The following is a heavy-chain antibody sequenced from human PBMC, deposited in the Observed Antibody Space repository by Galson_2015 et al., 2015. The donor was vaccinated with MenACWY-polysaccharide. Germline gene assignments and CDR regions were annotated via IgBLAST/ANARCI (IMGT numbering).Heavy chain of an antibody. V-gene: IGHV3-11*01. CDR1: GFTFSDYY. CDR2: ISSSGSTI. D-gene: IGHD4-17*01. Sequence: SLRLSCAASGFTFSDYYMSWLRQAPGKGLEWVSYISSSGSTIYYADSVKGRFTISRDNAKNSLYLQMNSLRAEDTAVYYCAKENLDGATRIDYWGQGALVTVSS. J-gene: IGHJ4*02. CDR3: AKENLDGATRIDY.